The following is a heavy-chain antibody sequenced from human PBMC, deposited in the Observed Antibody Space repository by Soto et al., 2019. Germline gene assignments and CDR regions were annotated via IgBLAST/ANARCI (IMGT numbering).Heavy chain of an antibody. CDR2: IKSKTDGGTT. CDR1: GFTFSNAW. D-gene: IGHD4-4*01. V-gene: IGHV3-15*01. J-gene: IGHJ6*02. Sequence: LRLSCAASGFTFSNAWMSWVRQAPGKGLEWVGRIKSKTDGGTTDYAAPVKGRFTISRDDSKNTLYLQMNSLKTEDTAVYYCTTDGNYRGNYYYGMDVWGQGTTVTVSS. CDR3: TTDGNYRGNYYYGMDV.